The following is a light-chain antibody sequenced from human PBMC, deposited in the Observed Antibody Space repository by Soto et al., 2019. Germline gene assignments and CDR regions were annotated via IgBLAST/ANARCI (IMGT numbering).Light chain of an antibody. CDR3: QQDLRPPLT. CDR1: QSISSW. Sequence: DIQTTQSPSTLSASVGDRVTITCRASQSISSWLAWYQQRPGKSPRLLIYAASTLQRGVPSRFSASGSGTDFTLTISSLQPEDFATYYCQQDLRPPLTFGPGTKVDIK. J-gene: IGKJ3*01. V-gene: IGKV1-5*01. CDR2: AAS.